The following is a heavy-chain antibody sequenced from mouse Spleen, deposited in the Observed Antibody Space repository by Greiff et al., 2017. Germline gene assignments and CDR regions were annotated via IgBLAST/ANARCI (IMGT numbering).Heavy chain of an antibody. CDR3: ARDYDYEVYAMDY. Sequence: VQLQQPGAELVKPGASVKLSCKASGYTFTSYWMHWVKQRPGQGLEWIGMIHPNSGSTNYNEKFKSKATLTVDKSSSTAYMQLSSLTSEDSAVYYCARDYDYEVYAMDYWGQGTSVTVSS. J-gene: IGHJ4*01. D-gene: IGHD2-4*01. CDR2: IHPNSGST. V-gene: IGHV1-64*01. CDR1: GYTFTSYW.